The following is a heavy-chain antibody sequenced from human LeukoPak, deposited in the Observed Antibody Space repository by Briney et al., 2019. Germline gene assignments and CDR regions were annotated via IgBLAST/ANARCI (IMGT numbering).Heavy chain of an antibody. CDR3: TTDRSIAVRPVFDY. CDR2: IKSKTDGGTI. D-gene: IGHD6-6*01. Sequence: PGGSLRLSCAASGITCINAWMCWVRQAPGKGLEWVGRIKSKTDGGTIDYAAPVKGRFTISADDSKITLYLQMNSLQIEDTGVYYCTTDRSIAVRPVFDYWGQGTLVTVSS. J-gene: IGHJ4*02. V-gene: IGHV3-15*01. CDR1: GITCINAW.